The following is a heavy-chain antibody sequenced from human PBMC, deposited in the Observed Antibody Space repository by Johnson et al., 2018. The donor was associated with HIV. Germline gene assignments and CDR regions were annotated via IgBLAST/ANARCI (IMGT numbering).Heavy chain of an antibody. D-gene: IGHD2/OR15-2a*01. CDR3: AKVRRMDAFDI. J-gene: IGHJ3*02. CDR2: INWTGGST. V-gene: IGHV3-20*04. CDR1: GFTFDDYG. Sequence: MMLVESGGGVVRPGGSLRLSCAASGFTFDDYGMSWVRQAPGKGLEWVSGINWTGGSTGYADYVKGRFTIPRDNSKNTLYLQMNSLRAEDTAVYYCAKVRRMDAFDIWGQGTMVTVSS.